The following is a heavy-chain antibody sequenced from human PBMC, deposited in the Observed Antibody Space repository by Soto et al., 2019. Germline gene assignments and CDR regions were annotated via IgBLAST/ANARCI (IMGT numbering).Heavy chain of an antibody. D-gene: IGHD3-22*01. CDR3: ARGGYYDSRGFDY. Sequence: EVQLLESGGGLVQPGGSLRLSCAASGFTFNSYAMNWVRQAPGKGLEWVSAISSNGGSTYYADSVKGRFTISRDNSKNTLYLQMGSLRAEDMAVYYCARGGYYDSRGFDYWGQGTLVTVSS. CDR2: ISSNGGST. J-gene: IGHJ4*02. V-gene: IGHV3-64*07. CDR1: GFTFNSYA.